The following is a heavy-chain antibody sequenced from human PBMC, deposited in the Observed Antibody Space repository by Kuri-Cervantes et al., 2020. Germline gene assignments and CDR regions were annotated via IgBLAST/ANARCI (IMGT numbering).Heavy chain of an antibody. CDR1: GITLSSNG. CDR3: AKVPLAVAGTGPLVYFQH. J-gene: IGHJ1*01. D-gene: IGHD6-19*01. CDR2: IWYDGSNK. V-gene: IGHV3-33*06. Sequence: GESLKISCAASGITLSSNGMHWVRQAPGKGLEWVAAIWYDGSNKYYGDSVKGRFTISRDNSKNMLYLQMNSLGAEDTAVYYCAKVPLAVAGTGPLVYFQHWGQGTLVTVSS.